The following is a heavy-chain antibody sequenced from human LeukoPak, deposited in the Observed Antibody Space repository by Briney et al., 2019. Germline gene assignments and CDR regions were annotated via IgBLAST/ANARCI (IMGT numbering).Heavy chain of an antibody. CDR1: GGSISSYY. J-gene: IGHJ3*02. Sequence: PSETLSLTCTVSGGSISSYYWSWIRQPPGKGLEWIGYIYYSGSTNYNPSLKSRVTISADTSKNQFSLKLSSVTAADTAVYYCARDVPSGAYCGGDCYVLDAFDIWGQGTMVTVSS. CDR2: IYYSGST. D-gene: IGHD2-21*02. CDR3: ARDVPSGAYCGGDCYVLDAFDI. V-gene: IGHV4-59*01.